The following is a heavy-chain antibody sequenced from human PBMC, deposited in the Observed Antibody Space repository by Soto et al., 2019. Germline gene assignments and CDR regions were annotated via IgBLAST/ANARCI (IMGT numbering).Heavy chain of an antibody. CDR1: GFTFSSYA. J-gene: IGHJ6*01. CDR2: ISGSGGST. V-gene: IGHV3-23*01. Sequence: GGSLRRSCAASGFTFSSYAMSWVRRAPEKGLEWVSAISGSGGSTYYADSVKGRFTISRDNSKNTLYLQMNSLRAEDTAVYYCANILDRECPPGKDVWGQGTTVTVSS. CDR3: ANILDRECPPGKDV. D-gene: IGHD3-10*01.